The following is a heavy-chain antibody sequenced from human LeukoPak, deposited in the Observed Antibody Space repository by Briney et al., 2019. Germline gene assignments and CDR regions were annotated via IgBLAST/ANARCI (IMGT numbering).Heavy chain of an antibody. CDR2: IYHSGST. J-gene: IGHJ3*02. V-gene: IGHV4-38-2*02. CDR3: ASLGELSLYAFDI. Sequence: SETLSLTCTVSGYSISSGYYWGWIRQPPGKGLEWIGSIYHSGSTYYNPSLKSRVTISVDTSKNQFSLKLSSVTAADTAVYYCASLGELSLYAFDIWGQGTMVTVSS. D-gene: IGHD3-16*02. CDR1: GYSISSGYY.